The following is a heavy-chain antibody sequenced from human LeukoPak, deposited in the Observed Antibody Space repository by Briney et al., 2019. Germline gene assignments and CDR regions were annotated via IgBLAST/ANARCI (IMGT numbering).Heavy chain of an antibody. D-gene: IGHD4-17*01. CDR3: ARVRYGDYSIDY. V-gene: IGHV3-64*01. CDR2: ISRDGDIT. CDR1: GFTFSSYA. J-gene: IGHJ4*02. Sequence: GGSLRLSCAASGFTFSSYAMHWVRQAPGKGLEYVSAISRDGDITNYANSVKGRFTISRDNSKNTLYLQMGSLRAEDMAVYYRARVRYGDYSIDYWGQGTLVTVSS.